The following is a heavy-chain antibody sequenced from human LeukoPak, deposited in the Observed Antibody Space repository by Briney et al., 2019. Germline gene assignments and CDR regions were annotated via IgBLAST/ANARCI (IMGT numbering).Heavy chain of an antibody. V-gene: IGHV3-30-3*01. CDR1: GFTFSSYA. CDR3: ARGSNLFDY. Sequence: PGGSLRLSCAASGFTFSSYAMHWVRQAPGKGLEWVAVISYDGSNKYYADSVKGRFTISRDNSKNTLYLQMNSLRAEDTAVYYCARGSNLFDYWGQGTLVTVSS. D-gene: IGHD1-14*01. CDR2: ISYDGSNK. J-gene: IGHJ4*02.